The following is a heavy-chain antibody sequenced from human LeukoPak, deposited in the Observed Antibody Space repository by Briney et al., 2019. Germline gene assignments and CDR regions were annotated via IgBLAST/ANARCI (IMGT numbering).Heavy chain of an antibody. CDR2: FDPEDGET. D-gene: IGHD6-13*01. Sequence: ASVKVSCKVSGYTLTELSMHWVRQAPGKGLEWMGGFDPEDGETIYAQKFQGRVTVTEDTSTDTAYMELSSLRSEDTAVYYCATEPAAEDYYYGMDVWGQGTTVTVSS. CDR1: GYTLTELS. J-gene: IGHJ6*02. CDR3: ATEPAAEDYYYGMDV. V-gene: IGHV1-24*01.